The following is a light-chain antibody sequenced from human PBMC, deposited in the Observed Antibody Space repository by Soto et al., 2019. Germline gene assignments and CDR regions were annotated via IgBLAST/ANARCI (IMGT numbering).Light chain of an antibody. CDR3: QQYNNWPPYT. CDR1: QSVNSD. CDR2: GAS. Sequence: EIVLTQSPATLSVSPGNTATLSCRASQSVNSDLAWYQQKPGQAPRLLIYGASTRATGTPTRFSGSGSGTEFTLTISSLQSEDFAVYFCQQYNNWPPYTFGQATKLEIK. J-gene: IGKJ2*01. V-gene: IGKV3-15*01.